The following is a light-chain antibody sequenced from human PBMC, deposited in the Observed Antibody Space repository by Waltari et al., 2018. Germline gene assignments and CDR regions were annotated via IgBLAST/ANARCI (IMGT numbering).Light chain of an antibody. J-gene: IGKJ2*03. Sequence: DIVMTQSPDSLAVSLGERATIHCKSRRTVLYDSNNNNYLAWYQQKPGQPPNLLIYWASTRKSGVPDRFSGSGSGTDFTLTISTLQAEDVAVYYCHQYYNTPYSYGQGTKLEIK. CDR3: HQYYNTPYS. V-gene: IGKV4-1*01. CDR1: RTVLYDSNNNNY. CDR2: WAS.